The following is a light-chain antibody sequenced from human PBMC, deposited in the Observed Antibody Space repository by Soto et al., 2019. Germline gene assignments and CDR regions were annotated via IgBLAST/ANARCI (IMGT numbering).Light chain of an antibody. J-gene: IGKJ4*01. CDR3: QQSYSTPLT. Sequence: PMTQSPSTLSAQLGVRVAITCRASQSISSWLAWYQQKPGKAPKLLIYAASSLQSGVPSRFSGSGSGTDFTLTISSLQPEDVATYYCQQSYSTPLTFGGGTKVDIK. CDR2: AAS. CDR1: QSISSW. V-gene: IGKV1-39*01.